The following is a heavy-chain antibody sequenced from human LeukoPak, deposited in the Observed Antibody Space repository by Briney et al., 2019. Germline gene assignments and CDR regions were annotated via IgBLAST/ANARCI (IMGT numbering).Heavy chain of an antibody. CDR1: GGSLSSGSYY. D-gene: IGHD6-6*01. V-gene: IGHV4-61*02. CDR3: ARPLYSSSPTFDY. CDR2: IYTSGST. Sequence: SQTLSLTCTVSGGSLSSGSYYWSWIRQPAGKGLEWIGRIYTSGSTNYNPSLKSRVTISVDTSKNQFSLKLSSVTAADTAVYYCARPLYSSSPTFDYWGQGTLVTVSS. J-gene: IGHJ4*02.